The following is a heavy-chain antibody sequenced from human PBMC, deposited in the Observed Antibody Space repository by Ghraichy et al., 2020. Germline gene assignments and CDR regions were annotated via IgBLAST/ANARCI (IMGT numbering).Heavy chain of an antibody. CDR2: ISGSGGST. J-gene: IGHJ4*02. CDR3: AKESSPTRKTIFDY. D-gene: IGHD3-9*01. CDR1: GFTFSSYA. Sequence: GESLNISCAASGFTFSSYAMSWVRQAPGKGLEWVSAISGSGGSTYYADSVKGRFTISRDNSKNTLYLQMNSLRAEDTAVYYCAKESSPTRKTIFDYWGQGTLVTVSS. V-gene: IGHV3-23*01.